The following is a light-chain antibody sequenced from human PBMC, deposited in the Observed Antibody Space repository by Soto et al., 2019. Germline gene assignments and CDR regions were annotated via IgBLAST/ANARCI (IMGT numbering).Light chain of an antibody. CDR1: QSISSY. CDR2: AAS. CDR3: QQSGT. V-gene: IGKV1-39*01. Sequence: DIQMTQSPSSLSASVGDRVTITCRASQSISSYLNWYQQKPGKAPKLLIYAASSLQSGGPSRFSGSGSGTDFTLTISSLQPEDFATYYCQQSGTFGQGTKLEIK. J-gene: IGKJ2*01.